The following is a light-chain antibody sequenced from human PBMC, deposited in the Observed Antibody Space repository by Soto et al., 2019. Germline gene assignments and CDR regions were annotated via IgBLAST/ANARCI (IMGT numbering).Light chain of an antibody. CDR1: QTISSTY. CDR2: AAS. V-gene: IGKV3D-20*02. Sequence: IVMTQSPATLSVSPGERATLSCRASQTISSTYLAWYQQNTGQAPRLLIYAASTRATDIPARFSGSGSGTDFNLTISSLETEDFAVYYCQQRSNWSITFGQGTRLEIK. J-gene: IGKJ5*01. CDR3: QQRSNWSIT.